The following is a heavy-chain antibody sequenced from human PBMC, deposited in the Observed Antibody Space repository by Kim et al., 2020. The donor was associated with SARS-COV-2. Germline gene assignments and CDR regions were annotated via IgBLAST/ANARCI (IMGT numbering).Heavy chain of an antibody. CDR3: AKSPRANQYFDY. Sequence: GGSLRLSCAASGLTFSSYAMSWVRQAPGKGLEWVSAISGSGVSTYYADSVKGRFTISRDNSKNTLYLQMNSLRAEDTAVYYCAKSPRANQYFDYWGQGTLVTVSS. J-gene: IGHJ4*02. CDR2: ISGSGVST. CDR1: GLTFSSYA. V-gene: IGHV3-23*01.